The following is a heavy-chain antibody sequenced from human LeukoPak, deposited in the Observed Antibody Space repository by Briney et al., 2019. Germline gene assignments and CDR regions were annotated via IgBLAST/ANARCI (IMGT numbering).Heavy chain of an antibody. J-gene: IGHJ3*01. D-gene: IGHD4-17*01. CDR1: GLIFHDYA. V-gene: IGHV3-23*01. Sequence: GGSLRLSCAASGLIFHDYALVWIRRAPGKGPEWVSAILGGGGTFYADAVKGRFTISRDNSKNTLYLQMNSLRAEDTATYYCGQDPNGNYIGAFDFWGRGTMVTVSS. CDR3: GQDPNGNYIGAFDF. CDR2: ILGGGGT.